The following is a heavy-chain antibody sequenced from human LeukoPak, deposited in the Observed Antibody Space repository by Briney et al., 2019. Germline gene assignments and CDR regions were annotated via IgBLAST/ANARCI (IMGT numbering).Heavy chain of an antibody. CDR1: GFTFSSYG. V-gene: IGHV3-33*01. J-gene: IGHJ3*02. D-gene: IGHD6-13*01. CDR3: ARDKSWPPLGDAFDI. CDR2: IWYDGSSK. Sequence: PGRSLRLSCAASGFTFSSYGMHWVRQAPGKGLEWVAVIWYDGSSKYYADSVKGRFTISRDNSKNTLYLQMNSLRAEDTAVYYCARDKSWPPLGDAFDIWGQGTMVTVSS.